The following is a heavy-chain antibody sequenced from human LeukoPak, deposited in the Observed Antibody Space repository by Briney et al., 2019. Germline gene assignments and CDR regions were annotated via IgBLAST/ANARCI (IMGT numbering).Heavy chain of an antibody. J-gene: IGHJ4*02. CDR3: ARVLGSISH. V-gene: IGHV1-8*01. Sequence: GASVNVSCKASGYTFSTCDINWVRQAAGQGLEWMGWMNPNCGNTGFAHKFQGRVTMTRDTSINTAYMELSSLRSEDTAVYYCARVLGSISHWGQGTQVSLSS. CDR1: GYTFSTCD. D-gene: IGHD1-1*01. CDR2: MNPNCGNT.